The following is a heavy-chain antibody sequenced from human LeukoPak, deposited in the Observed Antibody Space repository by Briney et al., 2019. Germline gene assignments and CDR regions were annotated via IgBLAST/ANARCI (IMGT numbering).Heavy chain of an antibody. V-gene: IGHV4-59*01. CDR3: ARHCSSTSCYRSGNWFDP. J-gene: IGHJ5*02. CDR2: IYYSGST. D-gene: IGHD2-2*02. Sequence: SETLSLTCTVSGGSISIYYWSWIRQPPGKGLEWIGYIYYSGSTNHNPSLKSRVTISVDTSKNQFSLKLSSVTAADTAVYYCARHCSSTSCYRSGNWFDPWGQGTLVTVSS. CDR1: GGSISIYY.